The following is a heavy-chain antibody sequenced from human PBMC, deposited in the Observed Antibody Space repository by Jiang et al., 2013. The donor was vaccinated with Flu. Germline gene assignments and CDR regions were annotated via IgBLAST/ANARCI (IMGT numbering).Heavy chain of an antibody. J-gene: IGHJ4*02. Sequence: SGAEVKKPGSSVKVSCKASGGTFSSYAISWVRQAPGQGLEWMGRIIPILGIANYAQKFQGRVTITADKSTSTAYMELSSLRSEDTAVYYCASGSGSGWYLNYFDYWGQGTLVTVSS. CDR3: ASGSGSGWYLNYFDY. CDR2: IIPILGIA. V-gene: IGHV1-69*04. CDR1: GGTFSSYA. D-gene: IGHD6-19*01.